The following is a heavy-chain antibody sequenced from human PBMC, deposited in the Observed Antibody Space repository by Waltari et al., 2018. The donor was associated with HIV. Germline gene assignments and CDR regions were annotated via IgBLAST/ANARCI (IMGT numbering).Heavy chain of an antibody. Sequence: VQLVQSGAEVKKPGASLKVSCKASGYTFNEYYIPWVRQAPGQGLEWMGRINPNSGGTKYAEKFQGRVTMTRDTSISTAYMELSRLRSDDTAVYYCARGASAAPWFDPWGQGTLVTVSP. CDR1: GYTFNEYY. J-gene: IGHJ5*02. CDR2: INPNSGGT. V-gene: IGHV1-2*06. D-gene: IGHD6-13*01. CDR3: ARGASAAPWFDP.